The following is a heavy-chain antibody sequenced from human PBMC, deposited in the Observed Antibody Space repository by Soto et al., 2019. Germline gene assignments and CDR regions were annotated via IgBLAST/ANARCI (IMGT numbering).Heavy chain of an antibody. CDR1: GYTFSTYS. CDR2: INGATGQT. D-gene: IGHD3-10*01. J-gene: IGHJ6*02. V-gene: IGHV1-3*01. CDR3: GRGKGMHENYYYSGMDI. Sequence: ASVTVSCKASGYTFSTYSMHWVRQAPGHSLEWMGWINGATGQTRSSQRFQDRVTIARDTSASTAYMELSGLRSVDTAVYYYGRGKGMHENYYYSGMDIWGQGTTGTV.